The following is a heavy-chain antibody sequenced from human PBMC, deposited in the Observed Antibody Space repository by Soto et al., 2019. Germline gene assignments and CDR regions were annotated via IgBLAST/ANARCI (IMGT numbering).Heavy chain of an antibody. V-gene: IGHV3-33*01. CDR3: ASLPLRGYYSKDY. D-gene: IGHD3-3*01. CDR2: IWYDGSNK. CDR1: GFTFSSYG. J-gene: IGHJ4*02. Sequence: QVQLVESGGGVVQPGRSLRLSCAASGFTFSSYGMHWVRQAPGKGLEWVAVIWYDGSNKYYADSVKGRFTISRDNSKNTLYLQMTSLRAEDTAVYYCASLPLRGYYSKDYWGQGTLVTVSS.